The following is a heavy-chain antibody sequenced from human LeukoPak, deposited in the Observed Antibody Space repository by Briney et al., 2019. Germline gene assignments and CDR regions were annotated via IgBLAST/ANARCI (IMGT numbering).Heavy chain of an antibody. CDR2: ISYDGGNK. J-gene: IGHJ6*02. CDR1: GFTFSSYA. CDR3: ARVTTYYDILTGFYTQSNYYAMDV. D-gene: IGHD3-9*01. Sequence: GALRLSFAASGFTFSSYAMNWVRQAPGKGLEWVAGISYDGGNKYYADSVKGRFTISRDNSKNTLSLQMNSLRTEDTAVYYCARVTTYYDILTGFYTQSNYYAMDVWGQGTTVTVSS. V-gene: IGHV3-30-3*01.